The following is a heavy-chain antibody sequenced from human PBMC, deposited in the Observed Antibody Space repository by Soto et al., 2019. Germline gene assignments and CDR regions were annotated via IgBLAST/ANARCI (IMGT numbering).Heavy chain of an antibody. D-gene: IGHD2-15*01. CDR2: IRYDGSNK. Sequence: QVQLVESGGGVVQPGRSLRLSCAASGFTFISYGMHWVRQAPGKGLEWGAGIRYDGSNKYYADPVKGRFTISRDNSKNTLYRQMNSLRAEDTAVYYCARGADCSGGSCYSDYYYGMDVWGEGTTVTVSS. V-gene: IGHV3-33*01. J-gene: IGHJ6*04. CDR1: GFTFISYG. CDR3: ARGADCSGGSCYSDYYYGMDV.